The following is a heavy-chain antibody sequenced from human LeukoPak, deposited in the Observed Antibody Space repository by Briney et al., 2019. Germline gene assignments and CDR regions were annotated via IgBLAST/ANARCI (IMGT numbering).Heavy chain of an antibody. Sequence: ASVKVSCKDSGGTFRSYAISWVRQPPGQGLEWMGGIIPIFGTANYAQKFQGRVTITADESTSTAYMELSSLRSEDTAVYYCARSGIAGAGTGSSYYYYYGMAVCDQGTTVTVSS. CDR1: GGTFRSYA. V-gene: IGHV1-69*13. CDR3: ARSGIAGAGTGSSYYYYYGMAV. J-gene: IGHJ6*02. D-gene: IGHD6-13*01. CDR2: IIPIFGTA.